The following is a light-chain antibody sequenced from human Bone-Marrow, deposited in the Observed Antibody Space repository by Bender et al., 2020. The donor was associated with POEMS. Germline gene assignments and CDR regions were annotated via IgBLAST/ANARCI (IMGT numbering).Light chain of an antibody. CDR1: SRAVAGYHY. J-gene: IGLJ3*02. Sequence: QSALTQPPSASGSPGQSVTISCTGTSRAVAGYHYVSWYQQHPGKAPKLIIYERPTRPSEGSHGTTASSSGYTASLALHALHAEDEGCYSCSACTSCMVFGGGTKLTVL. CDR2: ERP. V-gene: IGLV2-14*01. CDR3: SACTSCMV.